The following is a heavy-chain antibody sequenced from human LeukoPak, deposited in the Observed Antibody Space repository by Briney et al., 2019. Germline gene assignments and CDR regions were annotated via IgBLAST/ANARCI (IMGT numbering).Heavy chain of an antibody. CDR1: GFTFSFYG. Sequence: SGGSLRLSCAASGFTFSFYGMHWVRQAPGKGLEWVTVIWYDGSNKYYADSVKGRFTISRNNSKNTLYLQMNSLRAEDTAVYYCAKEGYYGSGSFPDSWGQGTLVTVSS. CDR2: IWYDGSNK. J-gene: IGHJ4*02. CDR3: AKEGYYGSGSFPDS. D-gene: IGHD3-10*01. V-gene: IGHV3-33*06.